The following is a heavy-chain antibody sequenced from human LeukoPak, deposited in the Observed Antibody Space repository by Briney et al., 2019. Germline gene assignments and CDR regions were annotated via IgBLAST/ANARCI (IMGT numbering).Heavy chain of an antibody. CDR2: ISPYNGNA. Sequence: ASVKVSCKASGYTFTSYGISWVRQAPGQGLEWMGWISPYNGNANYAQKLQGRVTMTTDTSTSTAYMELRSLRSDDTAVYYCARSRPDNFNYYDSSGAFDYWGQGTLVTVSS. V-gene: IGHV1-18*01. D-gene: IGHD3-22*01. CDR1: GYTFTSYG. CDR3: ARSRPDNFNYYDSSGAFDY. J-gene: IGHJ4*02.